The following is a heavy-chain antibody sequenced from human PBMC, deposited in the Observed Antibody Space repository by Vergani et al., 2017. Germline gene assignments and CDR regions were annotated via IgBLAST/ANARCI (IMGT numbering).Heavy chain of an antibody. CDR2: ISGSGGST. J-gene: IGHJ4*02. D-gene: IGHD2-15*01. V-gene: IGHV3-23*01. CDR1: GFTFSSYA. CDR3: AKDGGVVVAALYXFDY. Sequence: EVQLLESGGGLVQPGGSLRLSCAASGFTFSSYAMSWVRQAPGKGLEWVSAISGSGGSTYYADSVKGRFTISRDNSKNTLYLQMNSLRAEDTAVYYCAKDGGVVVAALYXFDYWGQGTLVTVSS.